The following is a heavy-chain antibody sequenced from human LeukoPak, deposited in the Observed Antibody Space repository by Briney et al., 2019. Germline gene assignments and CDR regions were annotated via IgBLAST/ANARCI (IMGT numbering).Heavy chain of an antibody. J-gene: IGHJ6*02. Sequence: PGGSLRLSCAASGFTVSNTYMNWVRQAPGKGLEWVAVISYDGTNKYYADSVKGRFTISRDNAKNSLYLQMNSLRAEDTAVYYCARDLKFGLNYYYYGMDVWGQGTTVTVSS. V-gene: IGHV3-30*03. D-gene: IGHD3-10*01. CDR2: ISYDGTNK. CDR1: GFTVSNTY. CDR3: ARDLKFGLNYYYYGMDV.